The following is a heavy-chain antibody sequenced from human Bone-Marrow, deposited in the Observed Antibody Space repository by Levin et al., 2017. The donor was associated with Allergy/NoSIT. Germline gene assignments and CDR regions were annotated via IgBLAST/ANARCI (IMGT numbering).Heavy chain of an antibody. CDR3: ARGSGSYYNPLLHF. D-gene: IGHD3-10*01. V-gene: IGHV4-61*02. CDR1: GDSISSSTDY. CDR2: IYGGGST. Sequence: SQTLSLTCKVSGDSISSSTDYWSWIRQPAGKGLEWIGRIYGGGSTNYDPSLQSRVTISRDTSKNQFSLTLNSVTAADTAVYYCARGSGSYYNPLLHFWGQGIPVTVSS. J-gene: IGHJ4*02.